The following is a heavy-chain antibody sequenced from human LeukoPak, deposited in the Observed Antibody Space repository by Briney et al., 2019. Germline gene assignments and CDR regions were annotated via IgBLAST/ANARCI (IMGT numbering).Heavy chain of an antibody. CDR1: GGSISSYY. D-gene: IGHD2-2*01. CDR3: ARRYCSSTSCYGSVYYFDY. V-gene: IGHV4-59*08. CDR2: IYYSGST. Sequence: SESLSLTCTVSGGSISSYYWSWIRQPPGKGLEWIGYIYYSGSTNYNPSLKSRVTISVDTSKNQFSLKLSSVTAADTAVYYCARRYCSSTSCYGSVYYFDYWGQGTLVTVSS. J-gene: IGHJ4*02.